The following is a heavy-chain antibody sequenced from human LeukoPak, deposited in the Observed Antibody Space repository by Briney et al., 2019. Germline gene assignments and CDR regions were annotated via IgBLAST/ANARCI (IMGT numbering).Heavy chain of an antibody. D-gene: IGHD1-26*01. Sequence: GGSLRLSCAASGFTFSTHDLNWVRQAPGKGLEWVSFISSRSSTIYYADSVKGRFTISRDNAKNSLYLQMNSLRAEDTALYYCARDLKGSRAQFDFWGQGTLVTVSS. V-gene: IGHV3-48*04. CDR3: ARDLKGSRAQFDF. CDR1: GFTFSTHD. CDR2: ISSRSSTI. J-gene: IGHJ4*02.